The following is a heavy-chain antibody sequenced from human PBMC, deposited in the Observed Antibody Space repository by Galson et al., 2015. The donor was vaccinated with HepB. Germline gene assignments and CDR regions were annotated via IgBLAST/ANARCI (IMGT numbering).Heavy chain of an antibody. Sequence: SETLSLTCAVYGGSFSGYYWSWIRQPPGKGLEWIGEINHSGSTKYNPSLKSRVTISVDTSMNQFSLKLSSVTAADTAVYYCARDKGSVGSSVVPAAMTLYYMDVWGKGTTVTVSS. CDR2: INHSGST. J-gene: IGHJ6*03. D-gene: IGHD2-2*01. CDR1: GGSFSGYY. CDR3: ARDKGSVGSSVVPAAMTLYYMDV. V-gene: IGHV4-34*01.